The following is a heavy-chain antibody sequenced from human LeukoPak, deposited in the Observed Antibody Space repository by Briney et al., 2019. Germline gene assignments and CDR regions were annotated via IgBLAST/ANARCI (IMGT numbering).Heavy chain of an antibody. V-gene: IGHV1-18*01. CDR1: GYTFTSYG. CDR3: ASPIAAVMDYYYYMDV. J-gene: IGHJ6*03. CDR2: ISAYNGNT. D-gene: IGHD6-6*01. Sequence: ASVKVSCKASGYTFTSYGISWVRQAPGQGLEWMGWISAYNGNTNYAQKLPGRVTMTTDTSTSTAYMELRSLRSDDTAVYYWASPIAAVMDYYYYMDVWGKGTTVTVSS.